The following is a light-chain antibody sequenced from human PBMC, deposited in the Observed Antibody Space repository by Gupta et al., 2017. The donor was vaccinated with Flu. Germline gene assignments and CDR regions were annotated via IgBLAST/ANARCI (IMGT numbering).Light chain of an antibody. V-gene: IGLV8-61*01. CDR1: SGPDSTSYY. Sequence: QTVVTQEPSFSVSPRGTVTLPCGLSSGPDSTSYYPSWYQQTPGPAPRTLIYSTNPCSSVVPYRFSGSILGNKAALTITGAQSDDESDYYCVLYMFSVMWVFGGGTKLTVL. J-gene: IGLJ3*02. CDR3: VLYMFSVMWV. CDR2: STN.